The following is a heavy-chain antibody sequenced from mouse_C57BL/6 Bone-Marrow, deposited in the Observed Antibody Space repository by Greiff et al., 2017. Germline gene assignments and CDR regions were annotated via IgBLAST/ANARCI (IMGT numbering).Heavy chain of an antibody. CDR1: GFSLTSYG. CDR3: ANQLGRRYAMDY. V-gene: IGHV2-5*01. D-gene: IGHD4-1*02. Sequence: QVQLQQSGPGLVQPSQSLSITCTVSGFSLTSYGVHWVRQSPGKGLEWLGGIWRGGSTDYNAAFMSRLSITKDNSKSQVFCKMNSLQADDTAIYYCANQLGRRYAMDYWGQGTSVTVSS. CDR2: IWRGGST. J-gene: IGHJ4*01.